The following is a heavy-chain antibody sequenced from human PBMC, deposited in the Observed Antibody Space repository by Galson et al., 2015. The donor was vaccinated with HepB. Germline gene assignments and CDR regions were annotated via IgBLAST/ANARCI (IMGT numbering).Heavy chain of an antibody. CDR2: IIPIFGTA. CDR3: ARGYYDSSGYPRLSAFDI. CDR1: GGTFSSYA. V-gene: IGHV1-69*13. Sequence: SVKVSCKASGGTFSSYAISWVRQAPGQGLEWMGGIIPIFGTANYAQKFQGRVTITADESTSTAYMELSSLRSEDTAVYYCARGYYDSSGYPRLSAFDIWGQGTMVTVSS. J-gene: IGHJ3*02. D-gene: IGHD3-22*01.